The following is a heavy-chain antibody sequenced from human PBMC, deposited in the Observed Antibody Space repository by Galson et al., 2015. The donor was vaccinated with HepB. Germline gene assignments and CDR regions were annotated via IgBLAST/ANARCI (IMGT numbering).Heavy chain of an antibody. CDR1: GYTFTSYG. CDR3: AREPHCSGGSCSYYYGMDV. Sequence: SVKVSCKASGYTFTSYGITWVRQAPGQGLEWMGWISTYSGNRKYAQNLQGRVTMTTETYTSTAYMELRGLRSDDTAVYYCAREPHCSGGSCSYYYGMDVWGQGTTVTVSS. J-gene: IGHJ6*02. D-gene: IGHD2-15*01. CDR2: ISTYSGNR. V-gene: IGHV1-18*01.